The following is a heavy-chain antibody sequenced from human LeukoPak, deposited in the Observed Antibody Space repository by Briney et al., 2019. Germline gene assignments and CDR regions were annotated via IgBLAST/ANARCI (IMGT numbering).Heavy chain of an antibody. J-gene: IGHJ6*02. CDR2: ISGSGGST. CDR1: GFIFSSYA. V-gene: IGHV3-23*01. CDR3: AKRSRGYCSSTGCYFYGLDV. D-gene: IGHD2-2*01. Sequence: AGGSLRPSCAASGFIFSSYALTWVRQAPDKGLEWVAGISGSGGSTHYADSVKGRFTISRDNSKNTLYLQMNSLRAEDTALYYCAKRSRGYCSSTGCYFYGLDVWGQGTTVTVSS.